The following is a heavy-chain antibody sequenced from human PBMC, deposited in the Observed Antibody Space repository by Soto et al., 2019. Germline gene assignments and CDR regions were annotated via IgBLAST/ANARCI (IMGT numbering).Heavy chain of an antibody. Sequence: GGSLRLSCSASGFTFSSYAMHWVRQAPGKGLEYVSAISSNGGSTYYADSVKGRFTISRDNSKNTLYLQMSSLRAEDTAVYYCVKPIKLELPAFDIWGQGTMVTVSS. V-gene: IGHV3-64D*08. D-gene: IGHD1-7*01. CDR2: ISSNGGST. CDR1: GFTFSSYA. CDR3: VKPIKLELPAFDI. J-gene: IGHJ3*02.